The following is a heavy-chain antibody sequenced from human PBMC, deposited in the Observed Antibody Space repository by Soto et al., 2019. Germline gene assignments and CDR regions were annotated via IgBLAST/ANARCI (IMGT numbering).Heavy chain of an antibody. Sequence: ASVKVSCKASGYTFTSYAMHWVRQAPGQRLEWMGWINAGNGNTKYSQKFQGRVTITRDTSASTALMELSRLRSEDTAVYYCAIVYSSGWYRYSPMVAGMDVWGQGTTVTVSS. CDR2: INAGNGNT. J-gene: IGHJ6*02. V-gene: IGHV1-3*01. CDR3: AIVYSSGWYRYSPMVAGMDV. CDR1: GYTFTSYA. D-gene: IGHD6-19*01.